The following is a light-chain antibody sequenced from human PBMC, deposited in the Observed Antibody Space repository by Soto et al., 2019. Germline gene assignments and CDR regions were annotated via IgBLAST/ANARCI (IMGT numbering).Light chain of an antibody. CDR3: QQYDNLPLT. J-gene: IGKJ4*01. CDR2: DAS. Sequence: IQMPQSPSSLSASVGDRVTITCQASQDIRHYLNWYQHKPGEAPKLLIYDASNLETGVPSRFSGSVSGTHFTLTITTLQPEDISTYYCQQYDNLPLTFGGRTKVE. V-gene: IGKV1-33*01. CDR1: QDIRHY.